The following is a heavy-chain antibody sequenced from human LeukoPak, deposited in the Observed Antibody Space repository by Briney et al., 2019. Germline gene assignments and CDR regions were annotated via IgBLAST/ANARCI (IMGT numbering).Heavy chain of an antibody. J-gene: IGHJ6*02. CDR3: ARGMSSSPTNIYYYYYGMDV. V-gene: IGHV4-59*08. CDR1: GGSFSGYY. CDR2: IYYSGST. D-gene: IGHD6-13*01. Sequence: LSETLSLTCAVYGGSFSGYYWSWIRQPPGKGLEWIGYIYYSGSTNYNPSLKSRVTISVDTSKNQFSLKLSSVTAADTAVYYCARGMSSSPTNIYYYYYGMDVWGQGTTVTVSS.